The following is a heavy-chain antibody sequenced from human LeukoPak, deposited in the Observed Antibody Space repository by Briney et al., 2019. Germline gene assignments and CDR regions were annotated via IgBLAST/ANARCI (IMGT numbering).Heavy chain of an antibody. CDR1: GYTFTSYD. V-gene: IGHV1-8*01. J-gene: IGHJ4*02. CDR3: ARGQLGYCSGGSCQHFDY. D-gene: IGHD2-15*01. CDR2: MNPNSGNT. Sequence: ASVKVSCKASGYTFTSYDINWVRQATGQGLEWMGWMNPNSGNTGYAQKFQGRVTMTRNTSISTAYMELSSLRSEDTAVYYCARGQLGYCSGGSCQHFDYWGQGNLVTVSS.